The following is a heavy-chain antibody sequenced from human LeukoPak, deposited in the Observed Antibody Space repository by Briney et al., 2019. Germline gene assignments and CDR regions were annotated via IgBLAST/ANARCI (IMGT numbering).Heavy chain of an antibody. CDR2: INPNSGGT. CDR3: ATSSSRRYWFDP. V-gene: IGHV1-2*02. Sequence: ASVKVSCKASGYTFTGYYMHWVRQAPGQGLEWMGWINPNSGGTNYAQKFQGRVTMTRDTSISTAYMELSRLRSDDTAVYYCATSSSRRYWFDPWGQGTLVTVSS. J-gene: IGHJ5*02. CDR1: GYTFTGYY. D-gene: IGHD6-6*01.